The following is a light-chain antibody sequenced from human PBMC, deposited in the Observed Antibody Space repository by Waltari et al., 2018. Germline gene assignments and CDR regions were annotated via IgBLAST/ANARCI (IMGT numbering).Light chain of an antibody. J-gene: IGKJ1*01. Sequence: SLGDRVTITCRASQGIGDWVAWYQQKPGKAPNLLIYKTSRLEDGVPSRFSGSGSQTEFTLTISGLQPDDFATYYCQQYISYWTFGQGTKVEMK. CDR3: QQYISYWT. CDR1: QGIGDW. CDR2: KTS. V-gene: IGKV1-5*03.